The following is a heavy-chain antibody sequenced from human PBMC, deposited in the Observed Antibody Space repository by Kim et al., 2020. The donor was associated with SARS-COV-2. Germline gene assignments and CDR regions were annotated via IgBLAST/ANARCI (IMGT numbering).Heavy chain of an antibody. D-gene: IGHD3-22*01. V-gene: IGHV7-4-1*02. J-gene: IGHJ4*02. CDR3: ARDLYDSSGYLNY. Sequence: YAQGLTGRVVFSLDTSVSTAYLQLSSLKAEDTAVYCCARDLYDSSGYLNYWGQGTLVTVSS.